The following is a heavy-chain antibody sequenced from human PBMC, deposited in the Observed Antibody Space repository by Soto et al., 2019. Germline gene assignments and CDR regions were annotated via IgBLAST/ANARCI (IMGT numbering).Heavy chain of an antibody. V-gene: IGHV3-66*01. D-gene: IGHD6-19*01. Sequence: EVQLVESGGGLVQPGGSLRLSCAASGFTVSSNYMSWVRQAPGKGLEWVSVIYSGGSTYYADSVKGRFTIFRDNAKNTLYLQMNSLRAEDTAVYYCARDRIAVAGNPESFQHWGQGTLVTVSS. CDR3: ARDRIAVAGNPESFQH. CDR2: IYSGGST. CDR1: GFTVSSNY. J-gene: IGHJ1*01.